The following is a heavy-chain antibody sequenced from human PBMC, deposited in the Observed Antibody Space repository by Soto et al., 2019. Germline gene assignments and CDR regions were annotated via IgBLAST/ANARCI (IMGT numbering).Heavy chain of an antibody. CDR1: GYTFNRYG. CDR2: XSAXNGNT. CDR3: AREGYYGSGSADY. Sequence: QVQLVQSGAEVKKPGASVKVSCKASGYTFNRYGISWVRQAPGXXXXXXGXXSAXNGNTNYAQNLQGRVTMTTDTSTSTAYMELRSLRSDDTAVYFCAREGYYGSGSADYWGQGTLVTVSS. D-gene: IGHD3-10*01. J-gene: IGHJ4*02. V-gene: IGHV1-18*01.